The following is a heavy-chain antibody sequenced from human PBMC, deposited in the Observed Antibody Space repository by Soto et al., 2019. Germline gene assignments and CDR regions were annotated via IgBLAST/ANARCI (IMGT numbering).Heavy chain of an antibody. CDR3: ARAYDSSDYYGGGMDV. J-gene: IGHJ6*02. CDR2: IIPILGTA. CDR1: GGTFNNNA. V-gene: IGHV1-69*13. Sequence: SVKVSCKASGGTFNNNAISWVRQAPGQGLEWMGGIIPILGTANYAQKFQGRVTITADESTSTDYMELSSLRTEDTAVYYCARAYDSSDYYGGGMDVWGQGTTVTVSS. D-gene: IGHD3-22*01.